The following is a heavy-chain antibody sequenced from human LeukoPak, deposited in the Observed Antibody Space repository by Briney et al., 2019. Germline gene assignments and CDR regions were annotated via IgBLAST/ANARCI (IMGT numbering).Heavy chain of an antibody. CDR3: ALADYYDSSGYYYHRY. CDR2: IYYSGST. J-gene: IGHJ4*02. CDR1: GGAISIGGYY. V-gene: IGHV4-31*03. Sequence: SETLSLTCTVSGGAISIGGYYWSWIRQRPGTGLEWIGFIYYSGSTYYNPSLKSRVTISVDTSKNQFSLKLSSVTAADAAVYYCALADYYDSSGYYYHRYWGQGTLVTVSS. D-gene: IGHD3-22*01.